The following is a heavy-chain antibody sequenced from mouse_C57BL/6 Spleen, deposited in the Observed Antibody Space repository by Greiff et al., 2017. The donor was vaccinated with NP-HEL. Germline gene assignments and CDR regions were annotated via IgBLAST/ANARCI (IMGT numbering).Heavy chain of an antibody. Sequence: QVQLKQSGPELVKPGASVKISCKASGYAFSSSWMNWVKQRPGKGLEWIGRIYPGDGDTNYNGKFKGKATLTADKSSSTAYMQLSSLTSEDSAVYFCARRNYDSTGDYFDYWGQGTTLTVSS. D-gene: IGHD2-4*01. J-gene: IGHJ2*01. CDR2: IYPGDGDT. V-gene: IGHV1-82*01. CDR3: ARRNYDSTGDYFDY. CDR1: GYAFSSSW.